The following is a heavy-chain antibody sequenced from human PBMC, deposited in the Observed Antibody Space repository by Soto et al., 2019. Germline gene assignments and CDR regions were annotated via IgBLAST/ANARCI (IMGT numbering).Heavy chain of an antibody. CDR3: AKAFGRFPELRYSLGDV. J-gene: IGHJ6*04. CDR2: ISYDGSNK. V-gene: IGHV3-30*18. Sequence: GGSLRLSCAASGFTFSSYGMHWVRQAPGKGLEWVAVISYDGSNKYYADSVKGRFTISRDNSKNTLYLQMNSLRAEDTAVYYCAKAFGRFPELRYSLGDVWGKGTTVTVSS. D-gene: IGHD3-9*01. CDR1: GFTFSSYG.